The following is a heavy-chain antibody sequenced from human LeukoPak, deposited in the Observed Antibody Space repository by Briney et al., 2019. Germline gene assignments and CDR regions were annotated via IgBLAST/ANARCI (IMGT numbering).Heavy chain of an antibody. J-gene: IGHJ4*02. Sequence: GGSLRLSCAASGFTFSSYAMSWVRQAPGKGLEWVSTISNSGGTTYYADSVKGRFTISRDDSENTLYLQMNSLRAEDTAVYYCAKATGYLLWGQGTLVTVSS. CDR2: ISNSGGTT. CDR3: AKATGYLL. D-gene: IGHD1-14*01. V-gene: IGHV3-23*01. CDR1: GFTFSSYA.